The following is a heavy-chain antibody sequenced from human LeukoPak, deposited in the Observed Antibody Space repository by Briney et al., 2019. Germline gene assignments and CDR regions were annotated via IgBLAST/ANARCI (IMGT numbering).Heavy chain of an antibody. Sequence: PGGSLRLSCAASGFTFSSYAMSWVRQAPGKGLEWVSAISGSGGSTYYADSVKGRFTISRDNSKNTLYLQMNSLRAEDTAVYYCAKDPYYYDSSGYYQQNDYWGQGTLVTVSS. CDR2: ISGSGGST. J-gene: IGHJ4*02. CDR1: GFTFSSYA. CDR3: AKDPYYYDSSGYYQQNDY. D-gene: IGHD3-22*01. V-gene: IGHV3-23*01.